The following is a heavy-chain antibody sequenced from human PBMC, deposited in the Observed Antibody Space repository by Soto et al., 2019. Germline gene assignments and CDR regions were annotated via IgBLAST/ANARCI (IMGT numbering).Heavy chain of an antibody. V-gene: IGHV4-31*03. CDR3: ARLPPIETRFDY. CDR1: GGSISSGGSY. Sequence: QVQLQESGPGLVKPSQTLSLTCTVSGGSISSGGSYWSCIRQHSGKGLEWIGYIYYSGSTYYNPSLRIRDTVSVDTSKNLFLLKMRSLTAADTAVYYCARLPPIETRFDYWGQGTLVTGSS. J-gene: IGHJ4*02. CDR2: IYYSGST.